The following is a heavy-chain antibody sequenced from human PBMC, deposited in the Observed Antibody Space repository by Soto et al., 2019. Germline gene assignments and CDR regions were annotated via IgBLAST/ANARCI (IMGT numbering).Heavy chain of an antibody. CDR3: ARHTVVLRFLEWSHYGMDV. CDR2: IYYSGST. CDR1: GGSVSSGSYY. Sequence: SETLSLTCTVSGGSVSSGSYYWSWIRQPPGKGLEWIGYIYYSGSTNYNPSLKSRVTISVDTSKNQFSLKASDTAMYYCARHTVVLRFLEWSHYGMDVWGQGTTVTVSS. V-gene: IGHV4-61*01. J-gene: IGHJ6*02. D-gene: IGHD3-3*01.